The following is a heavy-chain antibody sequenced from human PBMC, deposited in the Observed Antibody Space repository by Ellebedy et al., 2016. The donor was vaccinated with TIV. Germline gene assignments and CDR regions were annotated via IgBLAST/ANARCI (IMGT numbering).Heavy chain of an antibody. D-gene: IGHD3-10*01. CDR1: GFTFSSYA. Sequence: PGGSLRLSCAASGFTFSSYAMSWVRQAPGKGLEWVANINQDGSAKYYVDSVKGRFTISRDNAKNSLYLQMNSLRAEDTAIYYCARYAVGAYYLDYWGQGTLVTVSS. CDR2: INQDGSAK. V-gene: IGHV3-7*04. CDR3: ARYAVGAYYLDY. J-gene: IGHJ4*02.